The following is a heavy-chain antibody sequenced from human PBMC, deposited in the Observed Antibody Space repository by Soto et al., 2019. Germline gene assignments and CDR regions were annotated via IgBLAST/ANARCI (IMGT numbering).Heavy chain of an antibody. J-gene: IGHJ5*02. Sequence: QVQLQESGPGLVKPSQTLSLTCTVSGGSISSDNYYYWTWIRQQPGKGLEWIGYVHYTGSTYHDLYLGSRVTISVDTSKNQFSLKLNSVTAADTAVYYCVRDREKKVWFDPWGQGTLVTVSS. CDR3: VRDREKKVWFDP. CDR1: GGSISSDNYYY. V-gene: IGHV4-31*03. CDR2: VHYTGST.